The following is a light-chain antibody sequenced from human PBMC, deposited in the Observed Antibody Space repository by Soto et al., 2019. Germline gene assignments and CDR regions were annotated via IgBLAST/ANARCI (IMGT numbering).Light chain of an antibody. CDR3: SSYTSSGTWV. CDR1: SSDVGFYNY. CDR2: DVS. Sequence: QSALTQPASVSGSPGQSITISCTGTSSDVGFYNYVCWYQQHPGKAPKLMIHDVSNRPSGVSNRFSGSKSGNTASLTISGLRAEDEADYYCSSYTSSGTWVFGGGTKVTVL. V-gene: IGLV2-14*01. J-gene: IGLJ3*02.